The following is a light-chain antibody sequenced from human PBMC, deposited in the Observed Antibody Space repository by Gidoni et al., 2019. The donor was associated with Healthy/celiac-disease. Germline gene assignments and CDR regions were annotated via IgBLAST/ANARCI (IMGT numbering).Light chain of an antibody. Sequence: QSALTQPASVSGSPGHSITISCTGTSSDVRGYNYVSWYQQHPGKAPKLMIYEVSNRPSGVSNRFSGSKSGNTASLTISGLQAEDEADYYCSSYTSSSTRVFGTGTKVTVL. CDR3: SSYTSSSTRV. CDR1: SSDVRGYNY. J-gene: IGLJ1*01. V-gene: IGLV2-14*01. CDR2: EVS.